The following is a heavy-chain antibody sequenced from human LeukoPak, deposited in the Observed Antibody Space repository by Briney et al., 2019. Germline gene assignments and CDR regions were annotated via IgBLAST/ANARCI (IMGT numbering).Heavy chain of an antibody. V-gene: IGHV1-3*01. J-gene: IGHJ3*02. CDR3: ARDQVVRGVITAFDI. CDR1: GYTFTSYA. Sequence: ASVKVSCKASGYTFTSYATHWVRQAPGQRLEWMGWINPGNGYTEYSQKFQGRVTITRDTSASTAYMELSSLRSEDTAVYYCARDQVVRGVITAFDIWGQGTMVTVSS. CDR2: INPGNGYT. D-gene: IGHD3-10*01.